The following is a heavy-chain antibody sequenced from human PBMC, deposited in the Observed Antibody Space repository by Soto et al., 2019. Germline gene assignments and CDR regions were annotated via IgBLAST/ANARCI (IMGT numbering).Heavy chain of an antibody. Sequence: QVQLQESGAGLVKPSETLSLTCTVSGASVSGFCWSWIRKSAGKGLEWIGRIYATGTTDYNPSLKSRVMMSVDTSKKQFSLKLRSVTAADTAVYYCVRDGTKTLRDWFDPWGQGISVTVSS. CDR2: IYATGTT. CDR1: GASVSGFC. J-gene: IGHJ5*02. V-gene: IGHV4-4*07. CDR3: VRDGTKTLRDWFDP. D-gene: IGHD1-1*01.